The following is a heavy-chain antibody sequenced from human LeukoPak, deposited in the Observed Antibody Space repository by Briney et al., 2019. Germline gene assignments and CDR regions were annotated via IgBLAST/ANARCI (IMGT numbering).Heavy chain of an antibody. D-gene: IGHD5-18*01. CDR2: IKQDGSEK. CDR3: ARDRWGYSYGGD. J-gene: IGHJ4*02. Sequence: GGSLRLSCAASGFTFSSYSMNWVRQAPGKGLEWVANIKQDGSEKYSVDSVKGRFTISRDNAKNSLFLQMNSLRAEDTAVYYCARDRWGYSYGGDWGQGILVTVSS. CDR1: GFTFSSYS. V-gene: IGHV3-7*01.